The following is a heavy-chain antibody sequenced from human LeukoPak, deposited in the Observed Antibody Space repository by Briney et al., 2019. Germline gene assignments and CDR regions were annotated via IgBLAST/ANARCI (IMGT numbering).Heavy chain of an antibody. Sequence: PGRSLRLSCAASGFTFSSYWMHWVRQAPGKGLVWVSRIDSDGSSTIYADSAKGRFTISRDNAKNTLYLQMNSLRAEDTAVYYCARSGAPTLDYWGQGTLVIVSS. CDR1: GFTFSSYW. J-gene: IGHJ4*02. V-gene: IGHV3-74*01. CDR3: ARSGAPTLDY. CDR2: IDSDGSST. D-gene: IGHD2-15*01.